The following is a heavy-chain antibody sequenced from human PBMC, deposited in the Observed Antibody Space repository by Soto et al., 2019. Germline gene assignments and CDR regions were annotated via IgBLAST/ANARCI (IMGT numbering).Heavy chain of an antibody. V-gene: IGHV2-70*04. D-gene: IGHD2-2*02. Sequence: SGPTLVNPTQTLTLTCTFSGFSLSTSGMRVSWIRQPPGKALEWLARIDWDDDKFYSTSLNTRLTISKDTSKNQLVLTMTNMDPVDTATYYCARSPGYCSSTSCYSETYYYYGMDVWGQGTTVTSP. J-gene: IGHJ6*02. CDR3: ARSPGYCSSTSCYSETYYYYGMDV. CDR1: GFSLSTSGMR. CDR2: IDWDDDK.